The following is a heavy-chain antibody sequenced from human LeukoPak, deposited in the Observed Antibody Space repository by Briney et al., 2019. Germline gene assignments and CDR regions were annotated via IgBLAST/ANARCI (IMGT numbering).Heavy chain of an antibody. CDR1: GHTFTGYY. J-gene: IGHJ4*02. Sequence: GASVKVSCKASGHTFTGYYMHWVRQAPGQGLEWMGWINPNSGGTNYAQKFQGRVTMTRDTSISTAYMELRSLRSDDTAVYYCARDRGYYDSSPNYWGQGTLVTVSS. CDR3: ARDRGYYDSSPNY. V-gene: IGHV1-2*02. CDR2: INPNSGGT. D-gene: IGHD3-22*01.